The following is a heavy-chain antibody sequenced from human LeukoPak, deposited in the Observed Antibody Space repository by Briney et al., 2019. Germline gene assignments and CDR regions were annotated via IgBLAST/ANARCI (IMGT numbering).Heavy chain of an antibody. V-gene: IGHV4-38-2*02. CDR1: GYSISSGYY. CDR2: IYQSGST. Sequence: SETLSLTCTVSGYSISSGYYWGWIRQPPGKGLEWIGSIYQSGSTYYNPSLKSRVTISVDTSKNQFSLKLSSVTAADTAVYYCARTMGYCSSTSCYSGRGYFDYWGQGTLVTVSS. D-gene: IGHD2-2*02. CDR3: ARTMGYCSSTSCYSGRGYFDY. J-gene: IGHJ4*02.